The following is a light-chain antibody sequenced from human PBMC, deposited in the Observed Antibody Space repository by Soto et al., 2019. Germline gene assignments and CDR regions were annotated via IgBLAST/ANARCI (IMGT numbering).Light chain of an antibody. CDR1: QSVSSY. CDR2: DAS. CDR3: HQFGYSPRT. J-gene: IGKJ1*01. Sequence: EIALTQSPATLSLSPRERATLSCRASQSVSSYLAWYQQKPGQAPRLLIYDASNRATGIPDRFSGSGSGTDFTLAIRRLEPEDFAVYYCHQFGYSPRTFGQGTKVDIK. V-gene: IGKV3-11*01.